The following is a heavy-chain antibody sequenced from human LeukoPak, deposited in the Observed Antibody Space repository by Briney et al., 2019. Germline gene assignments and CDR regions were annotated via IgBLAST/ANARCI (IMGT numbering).Heavy chain of an antibody. J-gene: IGHJ4*02. CDR2: ISSSSSYT. CDR1: GFTFSDYY. D-gene: IGHD1-26*01. V-gene: IGHV3-11*06. CDR3: ARSDSSRWEPTYYFDY. Sequence: PGGSLRLSCAASGFTFSDYYMSWIRQAPGKGLEWVSYISSSSSYTNYADSVKGRFTISRDNAKNSLYLQMNSLRAEDTAVYYCARSDSSRWEPTYYFDYWGQGTLVTVSS.